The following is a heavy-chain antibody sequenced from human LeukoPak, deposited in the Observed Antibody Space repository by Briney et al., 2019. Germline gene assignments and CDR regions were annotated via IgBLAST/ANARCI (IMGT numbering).Heavy chain of an antibody. V-gene: IGHV4-4*07. Sequence: PSETLSLTCTVSGGSISSYYWSWVRQPAGKGLEWIGRIYTSGSTNYNPSLKSRVTMSVDTSKNQFSLRLSSVTAADTAVYCCAREGSYLGHFDYWGQGTLVTVSS. J-gene: IGHJ4*02. CDR1: GGSISSYY. CDR3: AREGSYLGHFDY. CDR2: IYTSGST. D-gene: IGHD1-26*01.